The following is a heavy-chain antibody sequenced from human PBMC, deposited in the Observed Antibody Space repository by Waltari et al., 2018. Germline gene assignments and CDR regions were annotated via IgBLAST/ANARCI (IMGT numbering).Heavy chain of an antibody. V-gene: IGHV4-39*07. J-gene: IGHJ6*02. Sequence: QLQLQESGPGLVKPSETLSLTCTVSGGSISSSSYYWCWIRQPPGKGLEWIVSIYYSGSTYYNPSLKSRVTISVDTSKNQFSLKLSSVTAADTAVYYCASRRYYDILTGFRNYYYYYGMDVWGQGTTVTVSS. CDR3: ASRRYYDILTGFRNYYYYYGMDV. CDR1: GGSISSSSYY. D-gene: IGHD3-9*01. CDR2: IYYSGST.